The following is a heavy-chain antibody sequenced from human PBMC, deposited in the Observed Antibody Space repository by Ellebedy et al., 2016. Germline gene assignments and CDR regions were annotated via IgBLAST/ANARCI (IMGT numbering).Heavy chain of an antibody. CDR3: ARDPFLEGDY. V-gene: IGHV3-74*01. CDR2: IYSDGRQI. CDR1: GFTFTTYW. Sequence: HTGGSLRLSCVASGFTFTTYWMHWVRQAPGKGLEWVSRIYSDGRQINYADSVKGRFTISRDNGKNTVYLQMNSLRAEDTAVYYCARDPFLEGDYWGRGTRVTVSS. D-gene: IGHD2/OR15-2a*01. J-gene: IGHJ4*02.